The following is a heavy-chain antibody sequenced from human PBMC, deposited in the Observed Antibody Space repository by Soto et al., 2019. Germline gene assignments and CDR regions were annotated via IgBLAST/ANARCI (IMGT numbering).Heavy chain of an antibody. D-gene: IGHD2-21*02. V-gene: IGHV3-23*01. J-gene: IGHJ2*01. Sequence: EVQLLESGGGLVQPGGSLRLSCAASGFTFSSYAMSWARQAPGKGLEWVSGISGSGAGTFYADSVKGQFTISRDNSKNTLYLQMTTLRAADTAIYYCARRAVVTASSYWYFDLWGRGTLVTVSS. CDR1: GFTFSSYA. CDR3: ARRAVVTASSYWYFDL. CDR2: ISGSGAGT.